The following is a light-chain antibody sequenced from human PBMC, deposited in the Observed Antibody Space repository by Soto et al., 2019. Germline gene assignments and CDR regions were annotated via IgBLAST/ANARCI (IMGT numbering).Light chain of an antibody. J-gene: IGLJ1*01. CDR3: SSYAGTHIV. V-gene: IGLV2-8*01. CDR2: DVS. CDR1: SSDVGGYNY. Sequence: QSVLTQPPSASGSPGQSVTISCTGTSSDVGGYNYVSWYQQHPGKAPKLMIYDVSKRPSGVPDRFSGSKSGTPASLTVSGLQAEDEADYYCSSYAGTHIVFGTGTKLTVL.